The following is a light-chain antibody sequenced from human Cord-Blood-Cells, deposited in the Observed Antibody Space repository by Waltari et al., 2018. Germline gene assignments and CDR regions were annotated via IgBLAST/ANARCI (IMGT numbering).Light chain of an antibody. J-gene: IGKJ2*03. CDR3: QQRSNWYS. V-gene: IGKV3-11*01. CDR2: DAS. Sequence: EIVLTQSPANLSFSPGERANLSCRASQSVSSYLAWYQQKPGPAPRLLIYDASNRATGIPARFSGSGSGTDFTLTISSLEPEDFAVYYCQQRSNWYSFGQGTKLEIK. CDR1: QSVSSY.